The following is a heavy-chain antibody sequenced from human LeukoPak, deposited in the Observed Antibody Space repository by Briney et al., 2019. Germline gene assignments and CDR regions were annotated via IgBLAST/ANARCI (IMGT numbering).Heavy chain of an antibody. CDR1: GFTVSSNY. V-gene: IGHV3-66*02. J-gene: IGHJ4*02. CDR3: ARGGALYSSSWYFDY. Sequence: GGSLRLSCAASGFTVSSNYMSWVRQAPGKGLEWVSVIYSGGSTYYADSVKGRFTISRDNSKNTLYLQMGSLRAEDMAVYYCARGGALYSSSWYFDYWGQGTLVTVSS. CDR2: IYSGGST. D-gene: IGHD6-13*01.